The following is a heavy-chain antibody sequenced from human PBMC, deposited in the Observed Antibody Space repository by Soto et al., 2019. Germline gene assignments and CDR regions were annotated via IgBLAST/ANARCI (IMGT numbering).Heavy chain of an antibody. CDR1: GFTFSSYG. CDR3: AREYDFWSGYYRALDY. D-gene: IGHD3-3*01. V-gene: IGHV3-33*01. J-gene: IGHJ4*02. CDR2: IWYDGSNK. Sequence: GGSLRLSCAASGFTFSSYGMHWVRQAPGKGLEWVAVIWYDGSNKYYADSVKGRFTISRDNSKNTLYLQMNSLRAEDTAVYYCAREYDFWSGYYRALDYWGQGTLVTVSS.